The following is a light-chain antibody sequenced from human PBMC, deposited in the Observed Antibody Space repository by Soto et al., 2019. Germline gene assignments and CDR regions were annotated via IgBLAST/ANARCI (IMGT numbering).Light chain of an antibody. V-gene: IGLV1-40*01. J-gene: IGLJ2*01. CDR1: SSNIGAGFD. CDR3: QSYDISLSGVV. Sequence: QSVLTQPPSVSGAPGQRIIISCTGSSSNIGAGFDVHWYQHLPGTAPKLLVYDNDNRPSGLPARFSDSRSGTSASLAITSLQADDEADYYCQSYDISLSGVVFGGGTQLTVL. CDR2: DND.